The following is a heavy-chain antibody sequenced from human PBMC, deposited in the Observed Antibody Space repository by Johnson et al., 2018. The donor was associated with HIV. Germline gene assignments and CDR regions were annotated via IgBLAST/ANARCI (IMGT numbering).Heavy chain of an antibody. Sequence: QVHLVESGGGLVKPGGSLRLSCAASGFAFKDYYINWVRQTPGKVLQWVSHISSSGVTKYYADSVKGRFTISRDNAKKSVYLEMNSLRVDDTAVYYCARESTPWGADYVGYGLDVWGQGTMVAVSS. V-gene: IGHV3-11*04. CDR1: GFAFKDYY. CDR2: ISSSGVTK. J-gene: IGHJ3*01. D-gene: IGHD5-18*01. CDR3: ARESTPWGADYVGYGLDV.